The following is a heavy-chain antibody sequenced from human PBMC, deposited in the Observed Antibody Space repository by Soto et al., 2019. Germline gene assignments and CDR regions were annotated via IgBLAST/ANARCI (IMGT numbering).Heavy chain of an antibody. CDR3: SIPSLAGIGHSQAYSGM. CDR2: ISYSGST. V-gene: IGHV4-30-4*01. D-gene: IGHD3-3*02. J-gene: IGHJ6*01. CDR1: WGSIVDVGGC. Sequence: SELLRVSCSVSWGSIVDVGGCRTFTRPPPGKGLEWIGYISYSGSTHYSPSLKSRVSITVDTSKNQVSLNLASVSAEDTAVYYFSIPSLAGIGHSQAYSGM.